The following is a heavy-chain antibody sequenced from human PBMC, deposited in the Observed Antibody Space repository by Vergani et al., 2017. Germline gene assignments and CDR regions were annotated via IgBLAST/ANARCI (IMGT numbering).Heavy chain of an antibody. V-gene: IGHV1-69*18. CDR3: ASPGSGYCSSTSCYNRYYYGMDV. CDR2: IIPIFGTA. CDR1: GGTFSSYA. Sequence: QVQLVQSGAEVKKPGSSVKVSCKASGGTFSSYAISWVRQAPGQGLEWMGRIIPIFGTANYAQKFQGRVTITADESTSTAYMKLSSLRSEDTAVYYCASPGSGYCSSTSCYNRYYYGMDVWGQGTTVTVSS. J-gene: IGHJ6*02. D-gene: IGHD2-2*02.